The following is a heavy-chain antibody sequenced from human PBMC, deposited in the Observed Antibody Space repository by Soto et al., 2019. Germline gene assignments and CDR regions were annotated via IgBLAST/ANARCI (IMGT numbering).Heavy chain of an antibody. D-gene: IGHD6-13*01. CDR2: INHSGST. J-gene: IGHJ4*02. CDR1: GGSFSGYY. CDR3: ARGRARAAFDY. Sequence: SETLSLTCAVYGGSFSGYYWSWIRQPPGKGLEWIGEINHSGSTNYNPSLKSRVTISVDTSKNQFPLKLSSVTAADTAVYYCARGRARAAFDYWGQGTLVTVSS. V-gene: IGHV4-34*01.